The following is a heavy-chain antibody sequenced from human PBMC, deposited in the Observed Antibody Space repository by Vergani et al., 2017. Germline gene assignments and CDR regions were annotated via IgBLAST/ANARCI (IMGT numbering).Heavy chain of an antibody. J-gene: IGHJ4*02. CDR1: GFTFSNAW. V-gene: IGHV3-15*01. CDR3: TTRIVGAAHPYY. D-gene: IGHD1-26*01. Sequence: EVQLVESGGGLVKPGGSLRLSCAASGFTFSNAWMSWVRQAPGKGLEWVGRIKSKTDGGTTDYAAPVKGRFTISRDDSKNTLYLQMNSLKTEDTAVYYCTTRIVGAAHPYYLGQGTLVTVSS. CDR2: IKSKTDGGTT.